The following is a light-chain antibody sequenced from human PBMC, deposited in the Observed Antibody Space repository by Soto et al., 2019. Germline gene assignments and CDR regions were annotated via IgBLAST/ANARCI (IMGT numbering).Light chain of an antibody. CDR1: QSVSSN. Sequence: EIVMTQSPATLSVSPGERATLACRASQSVSSNLACYQQKPGQAPRLLIYGASTRASGIPARLSGTGSGTEFTLTISSLQSEDFEVYYCQQDNSWPLTFGGGTKVEIK. CDR3: QQDNSWPLT. J-gene: IGKJ4*01. CDR2: GAS. V-gene: IGKV3-15*01.